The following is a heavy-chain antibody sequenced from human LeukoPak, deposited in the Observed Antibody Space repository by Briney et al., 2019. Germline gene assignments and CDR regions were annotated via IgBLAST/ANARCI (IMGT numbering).Heavy chain of an antibody. CDR2: IWSDGSAK. D-gene: IGHD6-13*01. V-gene: IGHV3-33*06. J-gene: IGHJ4*02. CDR3: AKPLSLTAGWHRDS. CDR1: GFTFGAYA. Sequence: GGSLRLSCAASGFTFGAYAMHWVRRAPGKGLEWVAVIWSDGSAKYYADSVKGRFTISRDNSKNTLYLQMNSLRAEDTAIYYCAKPLSLTAGWHRDSWGQGTLVTVSS.